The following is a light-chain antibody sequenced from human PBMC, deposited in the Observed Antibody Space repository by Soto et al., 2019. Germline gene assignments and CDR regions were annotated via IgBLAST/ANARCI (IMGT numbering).Light chain of an antibody. CDR1: QSVSTN. J-gene: IGKJ1*01. Sequence: EIVMTQSPATLSVSPGERATLSCRASQSVSTNLAWYQQKPGQAPRLLIFGASTRATDVPARFSGRGSGTEFTLTISSLQSEDFAVYYCLQHNSWPLTFGQGTRLEV. CDR2: GAS. V-gene: IGKV3-15*01. CDR3: LQHNSWPLT.